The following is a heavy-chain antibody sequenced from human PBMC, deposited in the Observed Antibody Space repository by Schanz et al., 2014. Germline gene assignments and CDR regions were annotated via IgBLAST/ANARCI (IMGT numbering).Heavy chain of an antibody. CDR2: IKQDESER. D-gene: IGHD3-3*01. J-gene: IGHJ4*02. Sequence: EVQLVESGGGLVQPGGSLRLSCAASGFTFSTSWMSWVRQAPGKGLEWVANIKQDESERSYVDSVKGRFTISRDNAKNSLYLQMNSLRAEDTAVYYCARDKGGYYPFDYWGQGTLVTVSS. V-gene: IGHV3-7*01. CDR3: ARDKGGYYPFDY. CDR1: GFTFSTSW.